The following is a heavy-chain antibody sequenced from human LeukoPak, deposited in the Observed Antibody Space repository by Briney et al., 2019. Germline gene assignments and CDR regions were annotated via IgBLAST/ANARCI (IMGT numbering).Heavy chain of an antibody. J-gene: IGHJ4*02. Sequence: GGSLRLSCAASGFTFSNYNLNWVRQAPGKGLEWVSYISDGSSTIYYADSVRGRFTISRDNAKNSLYLQINSLRDEDTAVYYCARETVGLDYWGQGSLVTVSS. CDR3: ARETVGLDY. CDR1: GFTFSNYN. D-gene: IGHD4-23*01. CDR2: ISDGSSTI. V-gene: IGHV3-48*02.